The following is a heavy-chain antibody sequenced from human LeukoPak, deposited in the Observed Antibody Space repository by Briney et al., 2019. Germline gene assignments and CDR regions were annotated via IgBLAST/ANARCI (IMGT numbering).Heavy chain of an antibody. Sequence: SETLSLTCTVSGYSISSGYYWGWIRQPPGKGLEWIGYIYYSGSTNYNPSLKSRVTISVDTSKNQFSLKLSSVTAADTAVYYCARTWEGAFDIWGQGTMVTVSS. CDR1: GYSISSGYY. V-gene: IGHV4-61*01. D-gene: IGHD1-26*01. J-gene: IGHJ3*02. CDR3: ARTWEGAFDI. CDR2: IYYSGST.